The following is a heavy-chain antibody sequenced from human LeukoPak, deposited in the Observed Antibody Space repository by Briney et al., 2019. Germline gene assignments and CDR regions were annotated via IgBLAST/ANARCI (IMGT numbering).Heavy chain of an antibody. J-gene: IGHJ4*02. D-gene: IGHD6-19*01. CDR3: ARPYGIGWSGLEH. V-gene: IGHV3-7*01. CDR1: GFTFSNYW. Sequence: PEGSLRISCAASGFTFSNYWMTWVRQAPGKGLEWVANIKPDGSAQYYADSVRGRFTISRDSAKNSVFLQMNSLRAEDTAVYHCARPYGIGWSGLEHWGRGTLVTVSS. CDR2: IKPDGSAQ.